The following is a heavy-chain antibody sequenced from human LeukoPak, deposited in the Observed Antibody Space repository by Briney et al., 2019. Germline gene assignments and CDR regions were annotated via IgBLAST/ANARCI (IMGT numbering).Heavy chain of an antibody. CDR2: INPNSGGT. D-gene: IGHD2-15*01. CDR3: AIVSTPSPFHAEYFQH. J-gene: IGHJ1*01. V-gene: IGHV1-2*02. Sequence: ASVKVSCKASGYTFTGYYMHWVRQAPGQGLEWMGWINPNSGGTNYAQKFQGRVTMTRDTSISTAYMELSRLRSDDTAVYYCAIVSTPSPFHAEYFQHWGQGTLVTVSS. CDR1: GYTFTGYY.